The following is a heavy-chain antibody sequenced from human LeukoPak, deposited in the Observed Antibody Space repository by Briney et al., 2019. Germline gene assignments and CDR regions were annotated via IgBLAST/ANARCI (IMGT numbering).Heavy chain of an antibody. Sequence: ASVKVSCKASGYTFTSYGISWVRQAPGQGLEWMGGIIPIFGTANYAQKFQGRVTITADESTSTAYMELSSLRSEDTAVYYCASTRGEDDYWGQGTLVTVSS. CDR3: ASTRGEDDY. J-gene: IGHJ4*02. CDR1: GYTFTSYG. D-gene: IGHD3-10*01. CDR2: IIPIFGTA. V-gene: IGHV1-69*13.